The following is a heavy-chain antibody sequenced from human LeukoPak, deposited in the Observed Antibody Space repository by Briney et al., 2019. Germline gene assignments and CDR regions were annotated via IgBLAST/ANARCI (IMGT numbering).Heavy chain of an antibody. CDR2: IYTSGST. Sequence: SSQTLSLTCTVSGGSISSGSYYWSWIRQPAGKGLEWIGRIYTSGSTNYNPSLKSRVTISVDTSKNQFSLKLSSATAADTAVYYCAREGGYSGSYYVYYWGQGTLVTVSS. J-gene: IGHJ4*02. CDR1: GGSISSGSYY. D-gene: IGHD1-26*01. CDR3: AREGGYSGSYYVYY. V-gene: IGHV4-61*02.